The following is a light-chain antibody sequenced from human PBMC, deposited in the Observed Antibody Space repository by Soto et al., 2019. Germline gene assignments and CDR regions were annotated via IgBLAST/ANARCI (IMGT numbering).Light chain of an antibody. J-gene: IGKJ2*01. Sequence: IQMTQSPSTLSASVGDRVTITCRASQSINKWVAWFQQKSGRAPKLLIYDAATLQSGVPSRFSGTGSGTDVSLTISRLQPEDFATYYCQQYNIGYTFGQGTRLDIK. V-gene: IGKV1-5*01. CDR3: QQYNIGYT. CDR2: DAA. CDR1: QSINKW.